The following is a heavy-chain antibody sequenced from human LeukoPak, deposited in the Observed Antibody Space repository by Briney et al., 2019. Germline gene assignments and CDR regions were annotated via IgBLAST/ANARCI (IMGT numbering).Heavy chain of an antibody. J-gene: IGHJ4*02. CDR3: AKYSSGRGYFDY. Sequence: PGGSLRLSCAASGFTFSSYAMSWVRQAPGKGLEWVSAISGSGGSTYYTDSVKGRFTISRDNSKNTLYLQMNSLRAEDTAVYYCAKYSSGRGYFDYWGQGTLVTVCS. CDR2: ISGSGGST. CDR1: GFTFSSYA. V-gene: IGHV3-23*01. D-gene: IGHD6-19*01.